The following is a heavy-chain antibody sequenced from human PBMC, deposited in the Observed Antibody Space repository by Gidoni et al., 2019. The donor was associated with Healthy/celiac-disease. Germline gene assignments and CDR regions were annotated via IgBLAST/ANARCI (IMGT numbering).Heavy chain of an antibody. CDR3: AKVKVVGATSVGAFDY. V-gene: IGHV3-23*04. J-gene: IGHJ4*02. Sequence: EVQLVESGGGLVQPGGSLRLSCAASGLTFSRYAMSWVRQAPGKGLEWVSAISGSGGSTYYADSVKGRFTISRDNSKNTLYLQMNSLRAEDTAVYYCAKVKVVGATSVGAFDYWGQGTLVTVSS. CDR2: ISGSGGST. D-gene: IGHD1-26*01. CDR1: GLTFSRYA.